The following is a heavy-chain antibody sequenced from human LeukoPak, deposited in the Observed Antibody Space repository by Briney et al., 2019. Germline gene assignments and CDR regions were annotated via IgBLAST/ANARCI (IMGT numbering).Heavy chain of an antibody. Sequence: SSETLSLTCTVSGGSISSSGYYWSWIRQPPGKGLEWIGEINHSGSTNYNPSLKSRVTISVDTSKNQFSLKLSSVTAADTAVYYCARGATQAYCGGDCPNFDYWGQGTLVTVSS. CDR1: GGSISSSGYY. CDR2: INHSGST. J-gene: IGHJ4*02. V-gene: IGHV4-39*07. D-gene: IGHD2-21*02. CDR3: ARGATQAYCGGDCPNFDY.